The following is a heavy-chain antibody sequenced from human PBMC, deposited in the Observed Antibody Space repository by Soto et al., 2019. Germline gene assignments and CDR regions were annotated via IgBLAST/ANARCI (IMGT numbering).Heavy chain of an antibody. CDR3: AMGGNDFWSGFFDY. V-gene: IGHV3-23*01. J-gene: IGHJ4*02. CDR1: GFTFSSYA. CDR2: ISGSGGST. D-gene: IGHD3-3*01. Sequence: GGSLRLSCAASGFTFSSYAMSWVRQAPGKGLEWVSAISGSGGSTYYADSVKGRFTISRDNSKNTLYLQMNSLRAEDTAVYYCAMGGNDFWSGFFDYWGQGTLVTVSS.